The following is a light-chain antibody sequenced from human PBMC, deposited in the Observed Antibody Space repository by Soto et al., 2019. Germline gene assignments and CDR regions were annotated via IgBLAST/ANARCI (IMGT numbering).Light chain of an antibody. CDR2: RAS. V-gene: IGKV3-20*01. CDR1: QRVSSNY. Sequence: VGTQSPGTRSLSPGERATLACRASQRVSSNYLAWYQQKPGKAPKVLIYRASIRATGIPDRFTGSGPGTAFTLTLSSLQAEDAAPYFCQASHSYPLTFGGGTKVDI. J-gene: IGKJ4*01. CDR3: QASHSYPLT.